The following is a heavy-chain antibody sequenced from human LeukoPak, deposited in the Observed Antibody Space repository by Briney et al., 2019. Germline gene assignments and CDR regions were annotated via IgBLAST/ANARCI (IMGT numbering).Heavy chain of an antibody. Sequence: SETLALTCAVYGVSFSGYYWSWIRPPPGKGLEWIGEINHSGSTNYNPSLKSRATIPVDTSKNQYSLKLSSVTAADTAVYYCGRGKELKRYYYYYGMDVWGQGTTVTVSS. CDR2: INHSGST. J-gene: IGHJ6*01. CDR3: GRGKELKRYYYYYGMDV. CDR1: GVSFSGYY. V-gene: IGHV4-34*01.